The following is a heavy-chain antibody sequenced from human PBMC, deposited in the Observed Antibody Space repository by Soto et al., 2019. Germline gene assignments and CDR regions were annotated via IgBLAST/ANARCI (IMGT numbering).Heavy chain of an antibody. D-gene: IGHD6-13*01. V-gene: IGHV4-31*03. CDR3: ARHSNEYRKSLDY. CDR2: IYYSGST. CDR1: GGSISSGNYY. Sequence: SETLSLTCTVSGGSISSGNYYWSWIRQHPGKGLEWIVYIYYSGSTSYNPSLKSRVTISVDTSKNHFSLKLSSVTAADPAVYYCARHSNEYRKSLDYWGQGTLVTVSS. J-gene: IGHJ4*02.